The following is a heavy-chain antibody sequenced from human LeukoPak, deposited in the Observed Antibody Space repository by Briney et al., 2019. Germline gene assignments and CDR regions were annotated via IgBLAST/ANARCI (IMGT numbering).Heavy chain of an antibody. V-gene: IGHV3-53*01. CDR1: GLTFSGNY. D-gene: IGHD1-14*01. CDR2: IYTDGGT. Sequence: GGSLRLSCAASGLTFSGNYVTWVRQAPGKGLEWVSTIYTDGGTYYADSVKGRFTISRDESNNILYLQMNSLRGDDTAVYYCATRRRLSDYWGQGTLVTVSS. CDR3: ATRRRLSDY. J-gene: IGHJ4*02.